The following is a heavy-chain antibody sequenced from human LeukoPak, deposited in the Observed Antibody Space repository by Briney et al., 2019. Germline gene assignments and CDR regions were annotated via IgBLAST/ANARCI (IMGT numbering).Heavy chain of an antibody. V-gene: IGHV3-30*18. Sequence: PGGSLRLSCAASGFTFSSYGMHWVRQAPGKGLEWVAVISYDGSNKYYADSVKGRFTISRDNSKNTLYLQMNSLRAEGTAVYYCAKPSNSKQWLVQRRGNYFDYWGQGTLVTVSS. CDR2: ISYDGSNK. CDR3: AKPSNSKQWLVQRRGNYFDY. J-gene: IGHJ4*02. D-gene: IGHD6-19*01. CDR1: GFTFSSYG.